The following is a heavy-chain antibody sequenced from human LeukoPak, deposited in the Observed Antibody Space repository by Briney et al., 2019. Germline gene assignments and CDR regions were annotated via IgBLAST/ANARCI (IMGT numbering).Heavy chain of an antibody. Sequence: GASVKVSCKASGYTFTGYYMHWVRQAPGQGLEWMGWINPNSGGTNYAQKFQGRVTTTRDTSISTAYMELSRLRSDDTAVYYCARDGDSVGGSYWNWYFDLWGRGTLVTVSS. CDR2: INPNSGGT. V-gene: IGHV1-2*02. CDR1: GYTFTGYY. J-gene: IGHJ2*01. CDR3: ARDGDSVGGSYWNWYFDL. D-gene: IGHD1-26*01.